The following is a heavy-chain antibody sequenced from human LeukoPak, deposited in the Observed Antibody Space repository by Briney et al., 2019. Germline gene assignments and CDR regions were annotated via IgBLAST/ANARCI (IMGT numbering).Heavy chain of an antibody. D-gene: IGHD3-10*01. Sequence: PSETLSLTCTVSGASISSHYWTWIRQPPGKGLEFIGYMYYSGNTSYNPSLKSRVTISVDTSKNQFSLKLSSVTAADTAVYFCARADSANYYDSGRYFNYFYMDVWGRGTTVTVSS. CDR2: MYYSGNT. CDR3: ARADSANYYDSGRYFNYFYMDV. J-gene: IGHJ6*03. CDR1: GASISSHY. V-gene: IGHV4-59*11.